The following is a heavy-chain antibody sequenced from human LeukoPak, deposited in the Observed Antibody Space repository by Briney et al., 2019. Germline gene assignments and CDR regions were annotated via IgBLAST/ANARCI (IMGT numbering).Heavy chain of an antibody. D-gene: IGHD4-17*01. J-gene: IGHJ1*01. Sequence: PGGSLTLSCAVSGFTFSSYAMTWVRQAPGRGLEWVSSIRGSGGGTDYADSVRGRSTISRDNSKNTLYLQMNSLRAEDTAIYYCSRDPNGDYVGAFDFQRWGQGTLVTVSS. CDR3: SRDPNGDYVGAFDFQR. CDR1: GFTFSSYA. V-gene: IGHV3-23*01. CDR2: IRGSGGGT.